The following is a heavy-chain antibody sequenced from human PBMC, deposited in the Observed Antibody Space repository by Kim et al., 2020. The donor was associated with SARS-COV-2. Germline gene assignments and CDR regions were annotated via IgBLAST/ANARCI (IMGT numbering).Heavy chain of an antibody. Sequence: DGRGTAYADSVKGRFTISRENSKNTLWLQMSSLRAEDTAVYYCTTFDMWGQGTMVTVSS. CDR2: DGRGT. J-gene: IGHJ3*02. CDR3: TTFDM. V-gene: IGHV3-30*07.